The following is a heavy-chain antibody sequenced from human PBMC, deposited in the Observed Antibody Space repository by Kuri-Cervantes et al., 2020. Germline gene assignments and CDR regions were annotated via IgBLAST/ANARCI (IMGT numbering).Heavy chain of an antibody. V-gene: IGHV5-51*01. CDR3: ARLLQGIAAAGIDY. CDR1: GYSFTSYW. CDR2: IYPGDSDT. Sequence: KVSCKGSGYSFTSYWIGWVRQMPGKGLEWMGIIYPGDSDTRYSPSFQGQVTISADKSISTSYLQWSSLKASDTAMYYCARLLQGIAAAGIDYWCQGTLVTVSS. D-gene: IGHD6-13*01. J-gene: IGHJ4*02.